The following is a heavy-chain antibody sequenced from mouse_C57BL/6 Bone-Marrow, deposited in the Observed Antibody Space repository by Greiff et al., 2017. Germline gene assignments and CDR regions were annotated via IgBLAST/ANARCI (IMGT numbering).Heavy chain of an antibody. J-gene: IGHJ2*01. CDR3: ARRGSSHFDY. V-gene: IGHV1-7*01. CDR2: INPSSGYT. D-gene: IGHD1-1*01. Sequence: QVQLQQSGAELAKPGASVKLSCKASGYTFTSYWMHWVKQRPGQGLEWIGYINPSSGYTKYNQKFKDKATLTAAKSSSTAYMQLSSLTYEDSAVYYCARRGSSHFDYWGQGTTLTVSS. CDR1: GYTFTSYW.